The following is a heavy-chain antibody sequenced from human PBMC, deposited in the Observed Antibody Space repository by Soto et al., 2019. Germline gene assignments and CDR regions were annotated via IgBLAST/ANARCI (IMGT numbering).Heavy chain of an antibody. CDR1: GGSISSYY. Sequence: SETLSLTCTVSGGSISSYYWSWIRQPPGKGLEWIGYIYYSGSTNYNPSLKSRVTISVDTSKNQFSLKLSSVTAADTAVYYCARADPDWFDPWGQGTLVTAPQ. J-gene: IGHJ5*02. CDR2: IYYSGST. V-gene: IGHV4-59*01. CDR3: ARADPDWFDP.